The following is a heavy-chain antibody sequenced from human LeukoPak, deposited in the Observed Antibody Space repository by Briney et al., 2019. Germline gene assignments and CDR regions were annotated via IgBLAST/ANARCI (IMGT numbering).Heavy chain of an antibody. CDR3: AQPDF. CDR1: GLTFRSSS. V-gene: IGHV3-30*02. Sequence: QPGGSRRLSCVASGLTFRSSSMHWVRQAPGKGLEWLAFIRFDGSTKYYADSVKGRFTVSRDNSNNTLYLQMNSLRAEDTAVYYCAQPDFWGQGTLVTVSS. J-gene: IGHJ4*02. CDR2: IRFDGSTK.